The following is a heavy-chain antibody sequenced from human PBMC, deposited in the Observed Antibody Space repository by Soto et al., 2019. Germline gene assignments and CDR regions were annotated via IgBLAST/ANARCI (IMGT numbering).Heavy chain of an antibody. CDR3: ARDKGREQLGGNYYYITDI. J-gene: IGHJ6*02. CDR1: GGTFSSSA. CDR2: IIPLFRTP. Sequence: QVQLVQSGAEVKKPGSSVKVSCKASGGTFSSSAFSWVRQAPGQGLEWMGGIIPLFRTPDYGQRFQGRVTITADESAGTVYRELRGQRSEDTAVYFCARDKGREQLGGNYYYITDIWGQGTTVTVSS. D-gene: IGHD3-3*02. V-gene: IGHV1-69*12.